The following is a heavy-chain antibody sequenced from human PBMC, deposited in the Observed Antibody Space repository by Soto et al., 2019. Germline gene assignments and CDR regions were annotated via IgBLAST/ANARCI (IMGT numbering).Heavy chain of an antibody. Sequence: PGGSLRLSCAASGFTFSSYGMHWVRQAPGKGLESISAITNNGGSTNYANSVKGRFTIFRDNSKNRLYLQMGSLRAEDMAVYYCARVGVWDGKNPGYYGMDVWGQGTRVTVSS. CDR3: ARVGVWDGKNPGYYGMDV. J-gene: IGHJ6*02. V-gene: IGHV3-64*01. CDR2: ITNNGGST. CDR1: GFTFSSYG. D-gene: IGHD1-26*01.